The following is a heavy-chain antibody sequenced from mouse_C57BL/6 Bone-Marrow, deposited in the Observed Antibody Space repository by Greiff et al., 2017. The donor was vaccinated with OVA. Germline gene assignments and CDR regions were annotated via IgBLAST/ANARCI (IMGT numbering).Heavy chain of an antibody. CDR3: ARAVVGGY. CDR2: IDPSDSYT. J-gene: IGHJ2*01. D-gene: IGHD1-1*01. CDR1: GYTFTSYW. V-gene: IGHV1-59*01. Sequence: QVQLQQPGAELVRPGTSVKLSCKASGYTFTSYWMHWVKQRPGQGLEWIGVIDPSDSYTNYNQKFKGKANATVDTASSTAYMQLSSLTSEDSAVYYCARAVVGGYWGQGTTLTVSS.